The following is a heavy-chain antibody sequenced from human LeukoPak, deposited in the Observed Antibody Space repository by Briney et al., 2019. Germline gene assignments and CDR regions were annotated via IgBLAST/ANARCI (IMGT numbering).Heavy chain of an antibody. D-gene: IGHD3-22*01. CDR3: ARDHYYNSSGYTFGY. V-gene: IGHV4-59*01. CDR2: IYSSGST. Sequence: SETLSLTCTVSGGSISSYYWSWIRQPPGKGLEWIGYIYSSGSTNYNPSLKGRVTMSVDTSKNQFSMKLNSVTAADTAVYYCARDHYYNSSGYTFGYWGRGTLVTVSS. J-gene: IGHJ4*02. CDR1: GGSISSYY.